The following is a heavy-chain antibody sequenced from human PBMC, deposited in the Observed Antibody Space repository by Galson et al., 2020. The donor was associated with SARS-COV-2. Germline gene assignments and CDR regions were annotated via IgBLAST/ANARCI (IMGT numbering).Heavy chain of an antibody. D-gene: IGHD3-22*01. CDR1: GGSFSGHY. Sequence: PSETLYLTCAVYGGSFSGHYWHWIRQSPGKGLEWIGEITQSGSVNYNPSLKSRVTISADPSKNQFSLELRSVTAADTAMYYCARGLFRTTMVIVVFTSGSFYFDSWGQGTFVSVSS. J-gene: IGHJ4*02. V-gene: IGHV4-34*01. CDR3: ARGLFRTTMVIVVFTSGSFYFDS. CDR2: ITQSGSV.